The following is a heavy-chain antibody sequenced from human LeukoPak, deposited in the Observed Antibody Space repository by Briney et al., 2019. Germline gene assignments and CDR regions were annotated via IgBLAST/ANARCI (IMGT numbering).Heavy chain of an antibody. CDR2: IKQDGSAK. J-gene: IGHJ4*02. Sequence: GGSLRLSCAASGFTFTNYWMNWLRQAPGKGLEWVANIKQDGSAKNFVDSVKGRFTISRDNAKNSLFLQKNNLRVEDTAVYYCARERVTTTSFDYWGQGVLVTVSS. CDR3: ARERVTTTSFDY. D-gene: IGHD2/OR15-2a*01. CDR1: GFTFTNYW. V-gene: IGHV3-7*01.